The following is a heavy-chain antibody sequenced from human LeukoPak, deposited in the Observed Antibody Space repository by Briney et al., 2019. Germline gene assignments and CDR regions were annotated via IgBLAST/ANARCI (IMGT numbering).Heavy chain of an antibody. CDR3: AKGGESSGSNDY. Sequence: GGSLRLSCAASGFTFSSYGMHWVRQAPGKGLEWVAFIRYDGSNKYYADSVKGRFTISRDNSKNTLYLQMNSLRAGDTAVYYCAKGGESSGSNDYWGQGTLVTVSS. CDR1: GFTFSSYG. CDR2: IRYDGSNK. J-gene: IGHJ4*02. D-gene: IGHD6-19*01. V-gene: IGHV3-30*02.